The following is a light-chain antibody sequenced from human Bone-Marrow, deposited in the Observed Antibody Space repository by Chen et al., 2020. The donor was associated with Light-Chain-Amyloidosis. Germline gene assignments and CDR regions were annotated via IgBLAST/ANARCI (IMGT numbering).Light chain of an antibody. CDR2: EVS. J-gene: IGLJ3*02. V-gene: IGLV2-14*01. Sequence: QSALTQPASVPGSPGQSITISCTGTSSDVGHYDYASWYQHHPAKAPTLIIYEVSNRPSGVSIRFSGSKSDNTASLTISGLLAEDEADYYCSSYTRSSTLVFGGGTKLTVL. CDR3: SSYTRSSTLV. CDR1: SSDVGHYDY.